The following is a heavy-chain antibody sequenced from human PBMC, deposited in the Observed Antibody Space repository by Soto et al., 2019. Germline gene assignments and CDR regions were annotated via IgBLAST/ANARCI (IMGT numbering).Heavy chain of an antibody. J-gene: IGHJ4*02. D-gene: IGHD3-3*01. CDR2: ISRDGSNE. Sequence: QVQLVASGGGVVQQGRSLTLSCEASGFTFRRHAIHWVRQAPGKGLEWVAVISRDGSNEYYEDSVKGRFTISRDNSKNTLFLQLNSLRLEDTAVYYCARSRNGVVADSFDYWGQGTLVTVSS. V-gene: IGHV3-30-3*01. CDR1: GFTFRRHA. CDR3: ARSRNGVVADSFDY.